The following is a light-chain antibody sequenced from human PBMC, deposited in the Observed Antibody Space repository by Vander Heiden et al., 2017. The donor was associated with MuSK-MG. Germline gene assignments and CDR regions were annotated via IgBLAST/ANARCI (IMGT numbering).Light chain of an antibody. CDR1: SSHVGGYHY. CDR3: SSYTSSSTLRV. CDR2: EVS. Sequence: QSALTQPASVSGSPGQSITLSCTGTSSHVGGYHYVSWYQQHPGKAPKLMIYEVSNRPAGVSNRFSGSKSGNTASLTISGLQAEDEADYYCSSYTSSSTLRVFGGGTKLTVL. V-gene: IGLV2-14*01. J-gene: IGLJ2*01.